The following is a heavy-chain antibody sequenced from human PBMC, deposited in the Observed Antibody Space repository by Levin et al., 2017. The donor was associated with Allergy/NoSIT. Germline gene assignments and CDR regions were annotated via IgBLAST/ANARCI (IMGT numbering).Heavy chain of an antibody. CDR1: GGSISSSSYY. J-gene: IGHJ4*02. D-gene: IGHD5-12*01. Sequence: SETLSLTCTVSGGSISSSSYYWGWIRQPPGKGLEWIGSIYYSGSTYYNPSLKSRVTISVDTSKNQFSLKLSSVTAADTAVYYCARHKGRGGYDRYFDYWGQGTLVTVSS. CDR3: ARHKGRGGYDRYFDY. CDR2: IYYSGST. V-gene: IGHV4-39*01.